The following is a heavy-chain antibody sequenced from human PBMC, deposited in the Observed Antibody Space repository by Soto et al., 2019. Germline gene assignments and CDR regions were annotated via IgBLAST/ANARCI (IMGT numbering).Heavy chain of an antibody. CDR3: ARVYTAMVPYYFDY. J-gene: IGHJ4*02. CDR2: IYYSGST. V-gene: IGHV4-31*03. Sequence: LSLTCTVSGGSISSGGYYWSWIRQHPGKGLEWIGYIYYSGSTYYNPSLKSRVTISVDTSKNQFSLKLSSVTAADTAVYYCARVYTAMVPYYFDYWGQGTLVTVSS. D-gene: IGHD5-18*01. CDR1: GGSISSGGYY.